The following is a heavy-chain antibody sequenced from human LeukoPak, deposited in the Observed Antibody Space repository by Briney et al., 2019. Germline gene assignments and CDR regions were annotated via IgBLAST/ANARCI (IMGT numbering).Heavy chain of an antibody. CDR2: IYYSGST. Sequence: SETLSLTCTVSGGSISSSSYYWGWIRQPPGKGLEWIGSIYYSGSTYYNPSLKSRVTISVDTSKNQFSLKLSSVTAADAAVYYCARNPRGAATPHWGQGTLVTVSS. D-gene: IGHD2-15*01. CDR1: GGSISSSSYY. V-gene: IGHV4-39*01. CDR3: ARNPRGAATPH. J-gene: IGHJ4*02.